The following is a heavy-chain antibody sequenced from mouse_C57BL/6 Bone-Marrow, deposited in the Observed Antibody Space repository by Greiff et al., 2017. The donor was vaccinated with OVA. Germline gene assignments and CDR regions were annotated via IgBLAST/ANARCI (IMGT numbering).Heavy chain of an antibody. CDR1: GYTFTSYG. CDR3: ARFGWFTAMYY. V-gene: IGHV1-81*01. D-gene: IGHD2-2*01. J-gene: IGHJ4*01. CDR2: IYPRSGNT. Sequence: VKLMESGAELARPGASVKLSCKASGYTFTSYGIRWVKQRTGQGLEWIGEIYPRSGNTYYNEKFKGKATLTADKSSSTAYMRLRSLTSEDSAVCLSARFGWFTAMYYWGQGTSVTVTS.